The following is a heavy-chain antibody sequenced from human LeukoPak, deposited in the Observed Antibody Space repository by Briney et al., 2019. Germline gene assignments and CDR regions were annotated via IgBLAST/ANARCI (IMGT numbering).Heavy chain of an antibody. CDR1: GGSFTSGGYY. D-gene: IGHD1-1*01. V-gene: IGHV4-31*03. Sequence: SETLSLTCTVSGGSFTSGGYYWNWIRQHPEKGLEWIGHIYYSGSTFYTPSLKSRVTILVDTSKSQFSLNLSSVTAADTAVYYCVRAVYNYCYADLHHWGQGTLVTVSS. CDR3: VRAVYNYCYADLHH. J-gene: IGHJ5*02. CDR2: IYYSGST.